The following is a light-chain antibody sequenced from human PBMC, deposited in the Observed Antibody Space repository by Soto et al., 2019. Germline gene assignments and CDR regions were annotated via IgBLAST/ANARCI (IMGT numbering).Light chain of an antibody. CDR1: SSNIGAGYD. CDR2: GNT. V-gene: IGLV1-40*01. Sequence: QSVLTQPPSVSGAPVQRVTISCTGSSSNIGAGYDVHWYQQLPGTAPKLLIYGNTNRPSGVPDRFSGSKSGTSASLAITGLRAEDEADYYCKSYAGSQSANFVFGTGKKVTVL. CDR3: KSYAGSQSANFV. J-gene: IGLJ1*01.